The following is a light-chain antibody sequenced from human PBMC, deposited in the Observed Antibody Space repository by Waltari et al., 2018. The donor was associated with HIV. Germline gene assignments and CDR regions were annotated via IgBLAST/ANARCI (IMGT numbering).Light chain of an antibody. V-gene: IGLV4-69*01. Sequence: QFVLTQSPSASASLGDSVKLTCSLDSRHITYAIAWHQQKPEKGPRFLMKVNSDGSHYKGDDIPDRFSGSSSGAERYLTIAWGQADDEGDYYCQSWGAGGVFGGGTTLTVL. CDR3: QSWGAGGV. CDR2: VNSDGSH. CDR1: SRHITYA. J-gene: IGLJ3*02.